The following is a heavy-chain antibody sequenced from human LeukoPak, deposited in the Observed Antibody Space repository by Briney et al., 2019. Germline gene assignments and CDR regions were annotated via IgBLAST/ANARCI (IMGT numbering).Heavy chain of an antibody. CDR3: ARGGLGSRLY. CDR2: IYYSGST. CDR1: GGSISSGGYY. Sequence: SETLSLTCTVSGGSISSGGYYWSWIRQHPGKGLEWIGYIYYSGSTYYNPSLKSRVTISVDTSKNQFSLKLSSVTAADTAVYYCARGGLGSRLYWGQGTPVTVSS. D-gene: IGHD3-10*01. V-gene: IGHV4-31*03. J-gene: IGHJ4*02.